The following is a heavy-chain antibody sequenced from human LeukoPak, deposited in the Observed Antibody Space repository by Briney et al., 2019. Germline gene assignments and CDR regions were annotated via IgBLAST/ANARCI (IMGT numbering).Heavy chain of an antibody. Sequence: ASVKVSCKASGYTFTSYYMHWVRQAPGQGLEWMGIINPSGGSTSYAQKFQGRVTMTRDTSTSTVYMELSSLRSEDTAAYYCARAGYGQAHYYYYGMDVWGQGTTVTVSS. CDR2: INPSGGST. CDR3: ARAGYGQAHYYYYGMDV. CDR1: GYTFTSYY. J-gene: IGHJ6*02. D-gene: IGHD3-10*01. V-gene: IGHV1-46*01.